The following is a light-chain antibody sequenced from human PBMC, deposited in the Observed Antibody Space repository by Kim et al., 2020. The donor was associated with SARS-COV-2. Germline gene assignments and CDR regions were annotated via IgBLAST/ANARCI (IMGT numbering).Light chain of an antibody. CDR2: GKN. CDR1: SLRSYY. Sequence: ALGQTVRITCQGASLRSYYASWYQQKPGQAPVLVIYGKNNRPSGIPDRFSGSSSGNTASLTITGTQAEDEADYYCNSRDSSGNHQVFGGGTQLTVL. V-gene: IGLV3-19*01. J-gene: IGLJ2*01. CDR3: NSRDSSGNHQV.